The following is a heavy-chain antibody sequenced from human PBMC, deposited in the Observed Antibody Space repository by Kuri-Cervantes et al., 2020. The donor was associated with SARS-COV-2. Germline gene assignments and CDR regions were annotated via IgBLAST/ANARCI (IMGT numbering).Heavy chain of an antibody. CDR2: ISSSSSYI. V-gene: IGHV3-21*01. CDR1: GFTFSTYS. CDR3: ARDPDITITAARIYYYGMDV. Sequence: GGSLRLSCVASGFTFSTYSMNWVRQAPGKGLEWVSSISSSSSYIYYADSVKGRFTISRDNSKNTLYLQMNSLRAEDTAVYYCARDPDITITAARIYYYGMDVWGQGITVTVSS. J-gene: IGHJ6*02. D-gene: IGHD6-6*01.